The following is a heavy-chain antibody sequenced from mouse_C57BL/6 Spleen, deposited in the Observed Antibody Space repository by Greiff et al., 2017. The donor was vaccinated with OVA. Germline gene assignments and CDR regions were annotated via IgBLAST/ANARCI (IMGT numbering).Heavy chain of an antibody. V-gene: IGHV5-17*01. D-gene: IGHD3-3*01. CDR2: ISSGSSTI. CDR1: GFTFSDYG. J-gene: IGHJ3*01. Sequence: EVKLEESGGGLVKPGGSLTLSCAASGFTFSDYGMHWVRQAPEKGLEWVAYISSGSSTIYYADTVKGRFTISRDNAKNTLFLQMTSLRSEDTAMYYCARSVRGLAYWGKGTLVTVSA. CDR3: ARSVRGLAY.